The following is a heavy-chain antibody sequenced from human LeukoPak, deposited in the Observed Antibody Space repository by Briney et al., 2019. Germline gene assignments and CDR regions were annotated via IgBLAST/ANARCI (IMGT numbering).Heavy chain of an antibody. D-gene: IGHD4-17*01. V-gene: IGHV2-70*01. J-gene: IGHJ5*02. CDR1: GFSLSTRGMG. Sequence: SGPTLLHPTPPLTLTYTFSGFSLSTRGMGVSWIRQPPGKALEWLSLIDWDEDKYYTPSLQSTLTTSKPTSKTQVFLTMTNMDPVDTATYYCARIDSGDSDWFDPWCQGTLVTVSS. CDR2: IDWDEDK. CDR3: ARIDSGDSDWFDP.